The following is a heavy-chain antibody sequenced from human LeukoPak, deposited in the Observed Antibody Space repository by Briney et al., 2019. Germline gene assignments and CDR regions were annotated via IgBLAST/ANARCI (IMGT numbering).Heavy chain of an antibody. V-gene: IGHV3-23*01. J-gene: IGHJ4*02. Sequence: GGSLRLSCAASGFTFNSYAMSWVRQAPGKGLEWVSGISGGGNTYYADSVKGRFTISRDNSKDTLYLEMNSLRAEDTAVYYCAKDAKSYVRNFDDWGQGTLVTVSS. CDR2: ISGGGNT. D-gene: IGHD3-16*01. CDR3: AKDAKSYVRNFDD. CDR1: GFTFNSYA.